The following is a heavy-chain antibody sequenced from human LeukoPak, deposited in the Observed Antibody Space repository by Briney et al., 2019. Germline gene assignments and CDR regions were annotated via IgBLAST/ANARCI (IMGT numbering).Heavy chain of an antibody. CDR3: AREGQWLPDWFDP. D-gene: IGHD6-19*01. CDR2: IHYSGST. J-gene: IGHJ5*02. V-gene: IGHV4-59*01. CDR1: GGSISGYY. Sequence: PSETLSLTCTVSGGSISGYYWSWIRQPPGQGLEWIGYIHYSGSTNYNPSLKGRVTISLDMSKNQFSLKLNSMTAADTTVYYCAREGQWLPDWFDPWGQGTLVTVSS.